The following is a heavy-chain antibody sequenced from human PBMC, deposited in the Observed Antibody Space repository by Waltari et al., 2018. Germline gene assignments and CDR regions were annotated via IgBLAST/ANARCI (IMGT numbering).Heavy chain of an antibody. CDR2: ISGSGGST. V-gene: IGHV3-23*01. Sequence: EVQLLESGGGLVQPGGSLRLSCAASGFTFSTYAVTWVRHAPGKGLEWVSTISGSGGSTYQADSMKGRFTISRDNSKNTLYLEMNSLRAEDTAIYYCVKNSGTYRGAFDIWGQGTTVTVSS. CDR3: VKNSGTYRGAFDI. D-gene: IGHD1-26*01. J-gene: IGHJ3*02. CDR1: GFTFSTYA.